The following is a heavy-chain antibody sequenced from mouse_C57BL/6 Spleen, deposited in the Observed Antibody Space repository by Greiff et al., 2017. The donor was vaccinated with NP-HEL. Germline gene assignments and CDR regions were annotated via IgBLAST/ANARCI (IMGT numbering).Heavy chain of an antibody. D-gene: IGHD3-2*02. V-gene: IGHV1-22*01. CDR2: INPNNGGT. J-gene: IGHJ2*01. CDR1: GYTFTDYN. CDR3: ARRRQLRLFDY. Sequence: EVKLMESGPELVKPGASVKMSCKASGYTFTDYNMHWVKQSHGKSLEWIGYINPNNGGTSYNQKFKGKATLTVNKSSSTAYMELRSLTSEDSAVYYCARRRQLRLFDYWGQGTTLTVSS.